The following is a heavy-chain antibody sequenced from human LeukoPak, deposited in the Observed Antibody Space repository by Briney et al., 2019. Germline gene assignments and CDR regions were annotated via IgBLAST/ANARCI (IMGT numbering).Heavy chain of an antibody. CDR1: GFPFSTYA. CDR2: ISGRGDIT. V-gene: IGHV3-23*01. J-gene: IGHJ5*02. CDR3: AKDPSTVTTYNWFDP. Sequence: GGSLRLSCAASGFPFSTYAMSWVRQAPGKGLEWVSAISGRGDITYFADSVEGRFTISRDNPKNTLYLQMSSLRAEDTAVYYCAKDPSTVTTYNWFDPWGQGTLVTVSS. D-gene: IGHD4-17*01.